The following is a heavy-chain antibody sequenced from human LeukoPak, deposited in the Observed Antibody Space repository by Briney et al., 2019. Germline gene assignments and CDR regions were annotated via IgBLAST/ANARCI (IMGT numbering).Heavy chain of an antibody. CDR2: ISSSSSYI. D-gene: IGHD2-2*01. V-gene: IGHV3-21*01. J-gene: IGHJ3*02. CDR1: GSTFSSYS. CDR3: ARDRSSTTAPPDAFDI. Sequence: KPGGSLRLSCAASGSTFSSYSMNWVRQAPGKGLEWVSSISSSSSYIYYADSVKGRFTISRDNAKNSLYLQMNSLRAEDTAVYYCARDRSSTTAPPDAFDIWGQGTMVTVSS.